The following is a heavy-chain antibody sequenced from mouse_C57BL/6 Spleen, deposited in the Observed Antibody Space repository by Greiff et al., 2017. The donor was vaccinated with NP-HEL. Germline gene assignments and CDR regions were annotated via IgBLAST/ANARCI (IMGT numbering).Heavy chain of an antibody. V-gene: IGHV1-80*01. J-gene: IGHJ2*01. CDR2: IYPGDGDT. CDR3: ARGGPSYWDY. CDR1: GYAFSSYW. Sequence: QVQLKESGAELVKPGASVKISCKASGYAFSSYWMNWVKQRPGKGLEWIGQIYPGDGDTNYNGKFKGKATLTADKSSSTAYMQLSSLTSEDSAVYFCARGGPSYWDYWGQGTTLTVSS.